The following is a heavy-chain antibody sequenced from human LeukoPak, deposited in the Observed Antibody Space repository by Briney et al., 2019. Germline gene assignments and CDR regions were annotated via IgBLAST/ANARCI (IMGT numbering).Heavy chain of an antibody. J-gene: IGHJ3*02. D-gene: IGHD3-3*01. Sequence: PGGSLRLSCAASGFTFSSYSMNWVRQAPGKGLEWVSSISSSSSYIYYADSVKGRFTISRDNAKNSLYLQMNSLRAEDTAVYYCARESQLRFLEWAWNAFDIWGQGTMVTVSS. CDR3: ARESQLRFLEWAWNAFDI. CDR2: ISSSSSYI. CDR1: GFTFSSYS. V-gene: IGHV3-21*01.